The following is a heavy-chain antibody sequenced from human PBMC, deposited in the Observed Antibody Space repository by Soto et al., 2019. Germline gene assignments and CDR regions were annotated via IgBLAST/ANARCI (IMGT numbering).Heavy chain of an antibody. J-gene: IGHJ6*02. D-gene: IGHD3-16*02. CDR1: GFTVSSNY. CDR2: IYSGGST. CDR3: ARNMITFGGVIAPYYYYGMDV. Sequence: EVQLVETGGGLIQPGGSLRLSCAASGFTVSSNYMSWVRQAPGKGLEWVSVIYSGGSTYYADSVKGRFTISRDNSKNTLYLQMNRMRAEDTAVYYCARNMITFGGVIAPYYYYGMDVWGQGTTVTVSS. V-gene: IGHV3-53*02.